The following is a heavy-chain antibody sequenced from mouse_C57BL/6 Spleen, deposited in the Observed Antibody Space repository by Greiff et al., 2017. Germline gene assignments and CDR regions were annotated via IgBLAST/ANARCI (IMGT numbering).Heavy chain of an antibody. V-gene: IGHV1-50*01. Sequence: VQLQQPGAELVKPGASVKLSCKASGYTFTSYWMQWVKQRPGQGLEWIGEIDPSDSYTNYNQKFKGKATLTVDTSSSTAYMQLSSLTTEDSAVYYCARGYYGNYVLFDYWGQGTTLTVSS. CDR3: ARGYYGNYVLFDY. D-gene: IGHD2-1*01. CDR2: IDPSDSYT. J-gene: IGHJ2*01. CDR1: GYTFTSYW.